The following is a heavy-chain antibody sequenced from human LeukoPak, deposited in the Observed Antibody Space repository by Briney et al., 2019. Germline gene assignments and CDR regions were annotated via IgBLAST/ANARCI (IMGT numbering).Heavy chain of an antibody. CDR1: STSNYY. Sequence: STSNYYWGWVRQAPGKGLEWVANIKQDGSEKYYVDSVKGRFTISRDNAKNSLYLQMNSLRAEDTAVYYCARGLRYFDWLSSEYYFDYWGQGTLVTVSS. D-gene: IGHD3-9*01. V-gene: IGHV3-7*01. CDR2: IKQDGSEK. CDR3: ARGLRYFDWLSSEYYFDY. J-gene: IGHJ4*02.